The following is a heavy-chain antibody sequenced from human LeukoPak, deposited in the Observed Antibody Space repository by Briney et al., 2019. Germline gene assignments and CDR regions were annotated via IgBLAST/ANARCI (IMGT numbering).Heavy chain of an antibody. J-gene: IGHJ4*02. CDR2: IYHSGST. Sequence: SETLSLTCTVSGVSISSYYWSWIRQPPGKGLEWVGYIYHSGSTNSNPSLKSRVTISVDTSKNQFSLKLSSVTAADTAVYYCARGAYVYYSDSSGYYYFDYWGQGTLVTVSS. D-gene: IGHD3-22*01. CDR1: GVSISSYY. V-gene: IGHV4-59*01. CDR3: ARGAYVYYSDSSGYYYFDY.